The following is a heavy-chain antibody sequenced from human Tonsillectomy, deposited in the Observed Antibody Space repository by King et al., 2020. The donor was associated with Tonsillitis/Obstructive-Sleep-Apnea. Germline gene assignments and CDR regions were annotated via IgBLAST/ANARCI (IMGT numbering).Heavy chain of an antibody. V-gene: IGHV3-33*01. J-gene: IGHJ4*02. CDR3: AREPFSGGRYYFDY. Sequence: VQLVESGGGVVQPGRSLRLYCAASGFTFSSYGMHWVRQAPGKGLEWVAVIWYDGSNKYYADSVKGRFTISRDNSKNTLYLHMNSLRAEDTAVYYCAREPFSGGRYYFDYWGQGTLVTVSS. CDR1: GFTFSSYG. CDR2: IWYDGSNK. D-gene: IGHD6-19*01.